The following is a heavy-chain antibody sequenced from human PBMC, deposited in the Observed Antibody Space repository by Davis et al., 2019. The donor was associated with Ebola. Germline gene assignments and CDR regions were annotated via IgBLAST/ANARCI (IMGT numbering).Heavy chain of an antibody. D-gene: IGHD3-10*01. Sequence: ASVKVSCKASGYTFNTHAIHWVRQAPGQSLEWMGWINADNGDRLYSQRFRDRLTISRDTSASTVYMELTGLRSEDTAAYYCARDQLRGLVLFYYFDYWGQGTLVTVSS. V-gene: IGHV1-3*01. CDR3: ARDQLRGLVLFYYFDY. CDR2: INADNGDR. CDR1: GYTFNTHA. J-gene: IGHJ4*02.